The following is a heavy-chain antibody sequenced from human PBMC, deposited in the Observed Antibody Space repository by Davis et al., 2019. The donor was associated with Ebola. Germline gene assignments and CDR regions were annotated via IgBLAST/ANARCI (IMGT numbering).Heavy chain of an antibody. Sequence: GGSLTLSCAASGFSVSTKYMNWVRQAPGKGLQWVSIMYSGGTTYYADSVKGRFTISRDSSKNTVYLQMNNLRAEDTAVYYCARGDFYYGVDVWGQGTTVTVSS. J-gene: IGHJ6*02. CDR3: ARGDFYYGVDV. V-gene: IGHV3-53*01. CDR2: MYSGGTT. CDR1: GFSVSTKY.